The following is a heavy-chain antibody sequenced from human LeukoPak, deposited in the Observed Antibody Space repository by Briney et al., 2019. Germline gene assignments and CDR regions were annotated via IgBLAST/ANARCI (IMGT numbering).Heavy chain of an antibody. CDR3: ARVAARYVGMDV. CDR1: GGSFSGYY. Sequence: SETLSLTCAVYGGSFSGYYWSWIRQPPGKGLEWVGYIYYSGSTNYNPSLTSRVTISVDTSKKQVSLNLSSVTAADTAVYYCARVAARYVGMDVWGQGTTVTVSS. V-gene: IGHV4-59*01. J-gene: IGHJ6*02. D-gene: IGHD6-6*01. CDR2: IYYSGST.